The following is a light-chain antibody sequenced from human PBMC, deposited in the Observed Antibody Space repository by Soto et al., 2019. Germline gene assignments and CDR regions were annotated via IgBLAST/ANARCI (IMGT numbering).Light chain of an antibody. V-gene: IGKV1-39*01. CDR1: QRISGAY. J-gene: IGKJ4*01. Sequence: DILLTQSPSSLSGFVGDTVTITCRASQRISGAYVNWFQQQPGKAPKLLIYGASKLQSGVPSRFSGAGSGTDFALTISSLQPEDLATYYCQQSDTTPLTFGGGTKVDIK. CDR3: QQSDTTPLT. CDR2: GAS.